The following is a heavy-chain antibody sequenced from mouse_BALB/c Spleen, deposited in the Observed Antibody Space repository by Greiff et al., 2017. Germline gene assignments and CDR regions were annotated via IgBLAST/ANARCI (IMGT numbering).Heavy chain of an antibody. CDR2: IYPYNGGT. J-gene: IGHJ4*01. V-gene: IGHV1S29*02. CDR1: GYTFTDYN. D-gene: IGHD2-1*01. CDR3: AREDGNYEGAYAMDY. Sequence: VQLQQSGPELVKPGASVKISCKASGYTFTDYNMHWVKQSHGKSLEWIGYIYPYNGGTGYNQKFKSKATLTVDNSSSTAYMELRSLTSEDSAVYYCAREDGNYEGAYAMDYWGQGTSVTVSS.